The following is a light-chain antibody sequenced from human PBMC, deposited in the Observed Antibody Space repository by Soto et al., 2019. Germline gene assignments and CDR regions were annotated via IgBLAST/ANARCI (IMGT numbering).Light chain of an antibody. CDR3: SLYTRENTYV. CDR2: EAS. Sequence: QSALTQPPSVSGSPGQSVTISCTGTSTDFVSYNRVSWYQQPPGTAPKLIIYEASNRPSGVPDRFSGSKSGNTASLTSSGHQSADEVEDYCSLYTRENTYVFGTGTKVTVL. V-gene: IGLV2-18*01. J-gene: IGLJ1*01. CDR1: STDFVSYNR.